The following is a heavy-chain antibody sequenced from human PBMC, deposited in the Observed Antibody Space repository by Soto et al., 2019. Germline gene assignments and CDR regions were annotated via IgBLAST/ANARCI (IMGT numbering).Heavy chain of an antibody. CDR2: ISGSGGST. CDR3: AKVIPTGYSSRWYLGPLDY. D-gene: IGHD6-13*01. Sequence: GGSLRLSCAASGFTFSSYAMSWVRQAPGKGLEWVSAISGSGGSTYYADSVKGRFTISRDNSKNTLYLQMNSLRAGDTAVYYCAKVIPTGYSSRWYLGPLDYWGQGTMVTLSS. CDR1: GFTFSSYA. J-gene: IGHJ4*02. V-gene: IGHV3-23*01.